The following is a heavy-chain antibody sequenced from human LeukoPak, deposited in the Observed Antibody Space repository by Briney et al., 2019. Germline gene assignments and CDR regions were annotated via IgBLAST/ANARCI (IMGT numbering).Heavy chain of an antibody. Sequence: GGSLRLSCAASGFTFSSYSMNWVRQAPGKGLEWVSSISSSSSYIYYADSVKGRFTISRDNAKNSLYLQMNSLRAEDTAVYYCARNRLQQTPFYYYYYMDVWGKGTTVTVSS. CDR2: ISSSSSYI. CDR3: ARNRLQQTPFYYYYYMDV. J-gene: IGHJ6*03. D-gene: IGHD4-11*01. CDR1: GFTFSSYS. V-gene: IGHV3-21*04.